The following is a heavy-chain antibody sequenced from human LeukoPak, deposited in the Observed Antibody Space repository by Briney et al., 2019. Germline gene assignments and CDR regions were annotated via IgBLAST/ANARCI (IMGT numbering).Heavy chain of an antibody. CDR3: ARAFGRDYYDSSGYSENFDY. CDR2: IYYSGST. J-gene: IGHJ4*02. D-gene: IGHD3-22*01. Sequence: SSETLSLTCTVSGGSISSGGYYWSWIRQRPGKGLEWIGYIYYSGSTYYNPSLKSRVTISVDTSKNQFSLKLSSVSAADTAVYYCARAFGRDYYDSSGYSENFDYWGQGTLVTVSS. CDR1: GGSISSGGYY. V-gene: IGHV4-31*03.